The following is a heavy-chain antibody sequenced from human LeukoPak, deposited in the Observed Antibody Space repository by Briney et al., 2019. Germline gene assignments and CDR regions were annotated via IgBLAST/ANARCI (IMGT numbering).Heavy chain of an antibody. CDR1: GYTFTSYG. V-gene: IGHV1-18*01. J-gene: IGHJ4*02. CDR2: ISAYNGST. CDR3: ARGTRGVNSPYFDY. Sequence: ASVKVSCKASGYTFTSYGISWVRQAPGQGPAWMGWISAYNGSTNYAQKLQGRVTMTTDTSTSTAYMELRSLRSDDTAVYYCARGTRGVNSPYFDYWGQGTLVTVSS. D-gene: IGHD4-23*01.